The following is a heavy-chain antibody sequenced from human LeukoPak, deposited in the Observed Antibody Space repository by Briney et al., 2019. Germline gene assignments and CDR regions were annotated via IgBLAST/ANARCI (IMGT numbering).Heavy chain of an antibody. CDR1: GVTFSGYW. CDR3: ARGGSGNFYY. V-gene: IGHV3-74*03. D-gene: IGHD1-26*01. CDR2: IGSAGGST. J-gene: IGHJ4*02. Sequence: QPGGSLRLSCTASGVTFSGYWMNWVRQAPGKGLVWVSRIGSAGGSTTYADSVKGRFTISRDNAKNTLYLQMTSLRAEETAVYYCARGGSGNFYYWGQGTLVTVSS.